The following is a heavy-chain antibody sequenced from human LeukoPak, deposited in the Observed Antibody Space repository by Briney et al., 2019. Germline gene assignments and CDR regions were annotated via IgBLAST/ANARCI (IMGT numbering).Heavy chain of an antibody. Sequence: GASVKVSCKASGDTFTTYDINWVRQATGQGLEWLGWMNPNSGNTDYAQKFQGRVTMTRDTSINTAYMEVSSLRSEDSAVYYCARGHAYYDSLTGYPIYALDAWGQGTTVTVSS. CDR2: MNPNSGNT. D-gene: IGHD3-9*01. CDR3: ARGHAYYDSLTGYPIYALDA. V-gene: IGHV1-8*01. CDR1: GDTFTTYD. J-gene: IGHJ6*02.